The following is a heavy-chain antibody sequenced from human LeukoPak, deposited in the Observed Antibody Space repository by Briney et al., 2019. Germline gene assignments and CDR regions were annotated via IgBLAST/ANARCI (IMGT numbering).Heavy chain of an antibody. CDR2: IRYDGSNK. V-gene: IGHV3-30*02. J-gene: IGHJ6*03. Sequence: GGSLRLSCATSGFTFSSYGMSWVRQAPGKGLEWVAFIRYDGSNKYYADSVKGRFTVSRDNSKNTLYLQMKSLRAEDTAVYYCAKGGGYEAQYYYYYLDVWGKGTTVTISS. CDR3: AKGGGYEAQYYYYYLDV. CDR1: GFTFSSYG. D-gene: IGHD5-12*01.